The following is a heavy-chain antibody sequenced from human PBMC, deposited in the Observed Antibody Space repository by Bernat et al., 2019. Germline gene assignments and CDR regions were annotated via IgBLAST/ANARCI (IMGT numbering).Heavy chain of an antibody. V-gene: IGHV4-59*08. CDR3: AREPST. J-gene: IGHJ5*02. Sequence: QVQLQELGPGLVKPSETLSLTCTVSGGSISSHYWSWIRQPPGKGLEWIGYIYYSGSTNYNPSLKSRVTISLDTSKNQFSLKLSSVTAADTAVYYCAREPSTWGQGTLVTVSS. CDR2: IYYSGST. D-gene: IGHD1-14*01. CDR1: GGSISSHY.